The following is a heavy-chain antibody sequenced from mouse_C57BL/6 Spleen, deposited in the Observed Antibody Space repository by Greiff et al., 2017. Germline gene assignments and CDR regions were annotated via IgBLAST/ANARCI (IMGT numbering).Heavy chain of an antibody. V-gene: IGHV1-56*01. CDR3: ARAGYYSNYYAMDY. CDR1: GYTFTSPW. J-gene: IGHJ4*01. Sequence: QVQLQQSGPELVRPGASVKISCKAPGYTFTSPWMQWVRQRPGQGLEWIGEIFPGDGSTYYNEKFKGKATLTVDTSSSAAYMQLSSLTSEDSAVXFCARAGYYSNYYAMDYWGQGTSVTVSS. D-gene: IGHD2-12*01. CDR2: IFPGDGST.